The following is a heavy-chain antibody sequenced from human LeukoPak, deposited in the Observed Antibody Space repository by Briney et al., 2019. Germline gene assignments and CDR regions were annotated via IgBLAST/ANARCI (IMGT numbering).Heavy chain of an antibody. V-gene: IGHV4-59*12. CDR3: ARGPTFNYYGSGSYFD. Sequence: PSETLSLTCTVSGGSISSYYWSWIRQPPGKGLEWIGYIYYSGSTNYNPSLKSRVTISVDTSKNQFSLKLSSVTAADTAVYYCARGPTFNYYGSGSYFDWGQGTLVTVSS. D-gene: IGHD3-10*01. CDR2: IYYSGST. J-gene: IGHJ4*02. CDR1: GGSISSYY.